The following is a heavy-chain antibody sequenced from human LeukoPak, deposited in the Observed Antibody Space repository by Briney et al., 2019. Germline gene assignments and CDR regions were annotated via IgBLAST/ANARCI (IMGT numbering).Heavy chain of an antibody. CDR2: ISHDGSKK. J-gene: IGHJ1*01. CDR3: AKDPYSGSFEYFQH. CDR1: GFTVDSNY. Sequence: GGSLRLSCAASGFTVDSNYMSWVRQAPGKGLEWVAVISHDGSKKYYADSVKGRFTISRDNSKNTLYLQMNSLRDEDTAVYYCAKDPYSGSFEYFQHWGQGTLVTVSS. V-gene: IGHV3-30*18. D-gene: IGHD1-26*01.